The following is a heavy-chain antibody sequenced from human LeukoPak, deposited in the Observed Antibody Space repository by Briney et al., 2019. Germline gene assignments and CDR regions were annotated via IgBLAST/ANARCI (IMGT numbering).Heavy chain of an antibody. CDR1: DGSISSSY. V-gene: IGHV4-4*09. CDR3: ADSYDGKVVPFDC. Sequence: SETLSLTCTVSDGSISSSYWNWVRQSPGKGLEWLGNIYTSGSTNYNPSLKSRITLSIDTSKNQFSLRLSSVTAADTAVYYCADSYDGKVVPFDCWGQGSLVTVSS. CDR2: IYTSGST. J-gene: IGHJ4*02. D-gene: IGHD4-23*01.